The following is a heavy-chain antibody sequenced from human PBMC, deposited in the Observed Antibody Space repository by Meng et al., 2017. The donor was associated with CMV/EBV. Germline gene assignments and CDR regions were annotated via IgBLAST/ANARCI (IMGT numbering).Heavy chain of an antibody. J-gene: IGHJ4*02. V-gene: IGHV4-38-2*01. D-gene: IGHD4-17*01. Sequence: SETLSLTCAVSGASVSRGYYWAWIRQPPGKRLEWIGSIADSRNTYYTPSLQSRVTIAVDTSKNQFSLKLSSVTAADTAVYYCARAYGNWGQGTLVTVSS. CDR2: IADSRNT. CDR3: ARAYGN. CDR1: GASVSRGYY.